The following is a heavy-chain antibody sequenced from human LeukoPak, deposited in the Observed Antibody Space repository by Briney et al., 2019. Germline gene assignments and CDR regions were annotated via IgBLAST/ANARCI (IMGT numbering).Heavy chain of an antibody. CDR1: GGSFSGYY. V-gene: IGHV4-34*01. D-gene: IGHD5-18*01. J-gene: IGHJ5*02. CDR3: ARSGYSYGKGYGWFDP. Sequence: PSETLSLTCAVYGGSFSGYYWSWIRQPPGKGLEWIGEINHSGSTNYNPSLKSPVTISVDTSKNQFSLKLSSVTAADTAVYYCARSGYSYGKGYGWFDPWGQGTLVTVSS. CDR2: INHSGST.